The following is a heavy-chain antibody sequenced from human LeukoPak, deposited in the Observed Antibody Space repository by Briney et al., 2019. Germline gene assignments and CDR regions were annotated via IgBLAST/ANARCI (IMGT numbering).Heavy chain of an antibody. Sequence: GGSLRLSCAASGFTFSNAWMSWVRQAPGKGLEWVGRIKSKTDGGTTDYAAPVKGRFTISRDDSKNTLYLQMNSLKTEDTAVYYCRFYGFSGSQGPFDYWGQGTLVTVSS. V-gene: IGHV3-15*01. CDR3: RFYGFSGSQGPFDY. J-gene: IGHJ4*02. CDR2: IKSKTDGGTT. D-gene: IGHD1-26*01. CDR1: GFTFSNAW.